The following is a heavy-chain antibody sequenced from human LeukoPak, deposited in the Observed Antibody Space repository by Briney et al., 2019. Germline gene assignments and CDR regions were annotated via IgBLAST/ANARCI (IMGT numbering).Heavy chain of an antibody. J-gene: IGHJ6*02. Sequence: ASVRVSCKASGYTFSTYTISWVRQAPGQGLEWMGWISTDNGNTNYAQKLQGRLTMTTDASKSTAYMELRSLTSDDTAVYYCVRAYGSGGPQQRYYYYGMDVWGQGTTVTVSS. CDR2: ISTDNGNT. CDR1: GYTFSTYT. V-gene: IGHV1-18*01. CDR3: VRAYGSGGPQQRYYYYGMDV. D-gene: IGHD3-10*01.